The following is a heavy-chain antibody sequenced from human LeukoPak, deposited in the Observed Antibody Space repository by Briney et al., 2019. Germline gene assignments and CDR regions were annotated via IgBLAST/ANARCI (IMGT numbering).Heavy chain of an antibody. Sequence: GGSLRLSCAASGFTFSSYGMHWVRQAPGEGLEWVAFIRYDGSNKYYADSVKGRFTISRDNSKNPLYLQMNSLRAEDTAVYYCAKDVGFGELFSYYYYMDVWGKGTTVTVSS. V-gene: IGHV3-30*02. CDR1: GFTFSSYG. D-gene: IGHD3-10*01. CDR3: AKDVGFGELFSYYYYMDV. J-gene: IGHJ6*03. CDR2: IRYDGSNK.